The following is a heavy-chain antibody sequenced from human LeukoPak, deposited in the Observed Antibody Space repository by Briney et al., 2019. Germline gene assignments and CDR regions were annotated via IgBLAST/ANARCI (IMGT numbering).Heavy chain of an antibody. V-gene: IGHV3-23*01. CDR1: GFTFSTYA. Sequence: GGSLRLSCAVSGFTFSTYAMSWVRQAPGKGLEWVSAISGSGGSTYYADSVKGRFTISRDNSKNTLYLQMNSLRAEDTAVYYCAKEPDFGVVITSDYWGQGTLVTVSS. CDR3: AKEPDFGVVITSDY. CDR2: ISGSGGST. J-gene: IGHJ4*02. D-gene: IGHD3-3*01.